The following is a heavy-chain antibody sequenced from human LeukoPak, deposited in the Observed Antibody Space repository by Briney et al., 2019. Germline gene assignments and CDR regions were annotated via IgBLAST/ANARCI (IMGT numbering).Heavy chain of an antibody. CDR1: GFTVITND. CDR2: LYSDGNT. V-gene: IGHV3-53*01. CDR3: ARGVEPLAANTLAY. J-gene: IGHJ4*02. Sequence: PGGSPRPSCAASGFTVITNDMTWVRQAPGKGLEWVSVLYSDGNTKYADSVQGRFTISRDNSKNTLYLEMNSLSPDDTAVYYCARGVEPLAANTLAYWGQGTLVTVSS. D-gene: IGHD1-14*01.